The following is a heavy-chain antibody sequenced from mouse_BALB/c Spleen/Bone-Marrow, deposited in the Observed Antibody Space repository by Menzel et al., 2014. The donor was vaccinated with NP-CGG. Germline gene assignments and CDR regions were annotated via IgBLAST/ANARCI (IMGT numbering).Heavy chain of an antibody. D-gene: IGHD2-3*01. Sequence: QVQLQQSGAELVKPGASVKLSCKASGYTFTSYWMHWVKQRPGQGLEWIGEIDPSDSYTNYNQKFKGKATLTVDKSSSTAYMQLSSLTSEDSGVYYCARYGGYFPWFAYWGQGTLVTVSA. J-gene: IGHJ3*01. CDR2: IDPSDSYT. CDR3: ARYGGYFPWFAY. V-gene: IGHV1-69*02. CDR1: GYTFTSYW.